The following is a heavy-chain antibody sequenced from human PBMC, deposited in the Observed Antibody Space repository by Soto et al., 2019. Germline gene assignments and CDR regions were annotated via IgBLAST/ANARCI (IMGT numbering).Heavy chain of an antibody. Sequence: PPENLPHTFTVTGESISRRSYHWGWLRQPPGKGLEWIGSIYYSGSTYNNPSLRSRVSMSIDTSKDHFSRKLKSVTAADTDLYFCARERTSVVTQAQFDVWGPRSLVTVSS. J-gene: IGHJ1*01. CDR2: IYYSGST. D-gene: IGHD2-21*02. CDR1: GESISRRSYH. V-gene: IGHV4-39*02. CDR3: ARERTSVVTQAQFDV.